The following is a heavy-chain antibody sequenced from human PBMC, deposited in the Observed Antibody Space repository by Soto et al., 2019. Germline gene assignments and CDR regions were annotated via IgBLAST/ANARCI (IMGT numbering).Heavy chain of an antibody. D-gene: IGHD7-27*01. CDR3: TRANWYSEY. V-gene: IGHV4-59*11. CDR2: NYYNGNT. CDR1: GGSISNHY. Sequence: QVQLQESGPGLVKPSETLSLTCSVSGGSISNHYWSWIRQPPGKGLEWIGYNYYNGNTNYSPSLKSRVTMSVDTSRNQISLKLTTVTAADRAVYFCTRANWYSEYWGQGTLVTVSS. J-gene: IGHJ4*02.